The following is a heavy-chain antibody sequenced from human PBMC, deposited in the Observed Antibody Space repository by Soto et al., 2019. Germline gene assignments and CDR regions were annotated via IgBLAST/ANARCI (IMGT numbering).Heavy chain of an antibody. Sequence: SETLSLTCTVSGGSISSGDYYWSWIRQPPGKGLEWIGYIYYSGSTYYNPSLKSRVTISVDTSKNQFSLKLSSVTAADTAVYYCARGRVTMVRGVPSWWFDPWGQGTLVTV. CDR2: IYYSGST. V-gene: IGHV4-30-4*01. CDR3: ARGRVTMVRGVPSWWFDP. D-gene: IGHD3-10*01. J-gene: IGHJ5*02. CDR1: GGSISSGDYY.